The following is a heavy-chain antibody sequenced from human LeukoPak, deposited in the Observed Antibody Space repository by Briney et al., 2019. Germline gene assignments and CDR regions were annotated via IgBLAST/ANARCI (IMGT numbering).Heavy chain of an antibody. D-gene: IGHD4-17*01. CDR1: GFTLSSYS. J-gene: IGHJ4*02. CDR3: AKGYGDYDSYFDY. Sequence: HSGGSLRLSCAASGFTLSSYSMNWVRQAPGKGLEWVSHISSSSSTIYYADSVKGRFTISRDNAKNSLYLQMNSLRAEDTAVYYCAKGYGDYDSYFDYWGQGTLVTVSS. V-gene: IGHV3-48*01. CDR2: ISSSSSTI.